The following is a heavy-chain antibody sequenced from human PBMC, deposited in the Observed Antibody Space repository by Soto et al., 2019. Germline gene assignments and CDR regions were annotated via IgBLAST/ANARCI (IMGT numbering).Heavy chain of an antibody. CDR3: ARAKNMGRDFDY. J-gene: IGHJ4*02. D-gene: IGHD3-10*01. CDR2: ISSSGTFI. Sequence: DVQLVESGGGLVKPGGSLRLSCAASGFTFDRYTINWVRQAPGKGLEWVSSISSSGTFINYADSVKGRFTISRDNAKNSLYLQMNSLTAGETAVYYCARAKNMGRDFDYWGQGTLVTVSS. V-gene: IGHV3-21*01. CDR1: GFTFDRYT.